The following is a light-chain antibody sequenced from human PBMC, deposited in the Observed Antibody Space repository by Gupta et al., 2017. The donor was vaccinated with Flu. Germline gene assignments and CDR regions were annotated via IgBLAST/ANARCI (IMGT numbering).Light chain of an antibody. CDR3: QQYSAVPFT. J-gene: IGKJ3*01. Sequence: DIVMTQSPDSLAVSLGDRATISCKSSQSVLYSFNNKYNLAWYQQRPGQPPRLLIYWASTRHSGVPDRFSGSGSGTDFTLTISSLQAEDVAVYYCQQYSAVPFTFGPGTKVDIK. CDR1: QSVLYSFNNKYN. CDR2: WAS. V-gene: IGKV4-1*01.